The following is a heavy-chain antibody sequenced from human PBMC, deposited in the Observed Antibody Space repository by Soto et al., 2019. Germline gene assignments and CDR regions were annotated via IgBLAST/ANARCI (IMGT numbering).Heavy chain of an antibody. D-gene: IGHD2-15*01. Sequence: PVGSLRLSCAASGFTFSSYGMHWVRQAPGKGLEWVAVIWYDGSNKYYADSVKGRFTISRDNSKNTLYLQMNSLRAEDTAVYYCARELPSYYYYYGMDVWGQGTTVTVSS. J-gene: IGHJ6*02. V-gene: IGHV3-33*01. CDR2: IWYDGSNK. CDR3: ARELPSYYYYYGMDV. CDR1: GFTFSSYG.